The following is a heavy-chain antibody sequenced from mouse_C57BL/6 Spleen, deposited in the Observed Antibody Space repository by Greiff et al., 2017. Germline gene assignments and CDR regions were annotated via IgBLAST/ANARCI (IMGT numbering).Heavy chain of an antibody. CDR1: GYSITCGYY. Sequence: VQLKESGPGLVKPSQSLSLTCSVTGYSITCGYYWNWIRQFPGNKLEWMGYISYDGSNNYNPSLKNRISITRDTSKNQFFLKLNSVTTEDTATYYCARDDYPYYAMDYWGQGTSVTVSS. J-gene: IGHJ4*01. V-gene: IGHV3-6*01. CDR2: ISYDGSN. D-gene: IGHD2-4*01. CDR3: ARDDYPYYAMDY.